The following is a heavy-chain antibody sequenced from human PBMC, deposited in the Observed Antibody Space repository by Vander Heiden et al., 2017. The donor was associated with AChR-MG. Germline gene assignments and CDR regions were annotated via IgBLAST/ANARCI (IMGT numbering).Heavy chain of an antibody. CDR2: ISWNSGSI. D-gene: IGHD6-13*01. CDR3: AKGRGGSSWQPSFDY. CDR1: GFPFDAYA. J-gene: IGHJ4*02. Sequence: EVQLVESGGGLVQPGRSLRLSCAASGFPFDAYAMHWVRQAPGKGLEWVSGISWNSGSIGYADSVKGRFTISRDNAKNSLYLQMNSLRAEDTALYYCAKGRGGSSWQPSFDYWGQGTLVTVSS. V-gene: IGHV3-9*01.